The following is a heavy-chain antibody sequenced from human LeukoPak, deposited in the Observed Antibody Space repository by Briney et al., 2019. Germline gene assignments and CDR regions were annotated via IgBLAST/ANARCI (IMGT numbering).Heavy chain of an antibody. D-gene: IGHD1-7*01. J-gene: IGHJ5*02. CDR2: ISGSGGST. CDR3: AKDPDWNYAGWFDP. CDR1: GFTFSSYA. V-gene: IGHV3-23*01. Sequence: GGSLRLPCAASGFTFSSYAMSWVRQAPGKGLEWVSAISGSGGSTYYADSVKGRFTISRDNSKNTLYLQMNSLRAEDTAVYYCAKDPDWNYAGWFDPWGQGTLVTVSS.